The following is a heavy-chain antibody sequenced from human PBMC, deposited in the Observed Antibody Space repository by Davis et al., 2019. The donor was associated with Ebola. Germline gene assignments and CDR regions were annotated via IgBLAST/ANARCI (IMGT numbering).Heavy chain of an antibody. CDR2: ISSTSAYI. CDR1: GITFTNST. J-gene: IGHJ6*02. Sequence: GESLKTPCSSSGITFTNSTITWVRQAPGRGLEWVSSISSTSAYIHYADSVKGRFTISRDNAKKSLFLQMNSLRVDDTAVYYCASRLKAAGGMDVWGQGTTVTVSS. CDR3: ASRLKAAGGMDV. V-gene: IGHV3-21*01. D-gene: IGHD2-15*01.